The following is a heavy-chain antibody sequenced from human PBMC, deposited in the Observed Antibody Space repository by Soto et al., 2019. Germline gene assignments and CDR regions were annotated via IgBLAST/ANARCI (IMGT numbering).Heavy chain of an antibody. CDR3: ARHDRDDYGDYRYYYGMDV. CDR2: IYYSGST. D-gene: IGHD4-17*01. CDR1: GGSISSSSYY. V-gene: IGHV4-39*01. J-gene: IGHJ6*02. Sequence: SETLSLTCTVSGGSISSSSYYWGWIRQPPGKGLEWIGSIYYSGSTYYNPSLKSRVTISVDTSKNQFSLKLSSVTAADTAVYYCARHDRDDYGDYRYYYGMDVWGQGTTVTVSS.